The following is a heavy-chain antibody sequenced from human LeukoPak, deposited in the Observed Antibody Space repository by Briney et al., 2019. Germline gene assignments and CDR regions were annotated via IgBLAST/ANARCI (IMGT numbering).Heavy chain of an antibody. CDR1: GFTFDDYT. CDR3: AKDKRGYSSGWFDY. J-gene: IGHJ4*02. V-gene: IGHV3-43*01. D-gene: IGHD6-19*01. CDR2: ISWDGGST. Sequence: PGGSLRLSCAASGFTFDDYTMHWVRHAPGKGLEWVSLISWDGGSTYYADSVKGRFTISRDNSKNSLYLQMNSLRTEDTALYYCAKDKRGYSSGWFDYWGQGTLVTVSS.